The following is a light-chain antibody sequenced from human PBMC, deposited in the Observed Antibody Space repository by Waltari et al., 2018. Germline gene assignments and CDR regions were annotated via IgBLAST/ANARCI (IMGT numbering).Light chain of an antibody. Sequence: DIQMTQSPSSLSASVGDRVTITCQASQDISTYLNWYQQTPGKAPKLLIYDASSLETGVPSRFRGSGSGSDFTFTITSLQPEDIGTYYCEQCDSLPMTFGQGTRLEI. CDR2: DAS. CDR1: QDISTY. J-gene: IGKJ5*01. CDR3: EQCDSLPMT. V-gene: IGKV1-33*01.